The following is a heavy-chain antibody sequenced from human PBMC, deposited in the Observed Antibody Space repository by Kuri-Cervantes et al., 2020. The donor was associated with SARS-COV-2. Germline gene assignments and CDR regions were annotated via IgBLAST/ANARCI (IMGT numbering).Heavy chain of an antibody. J-gene: IGHJ4*02. CDR3: ARVGGVRDYNFDY. CDR1: GFTFSSYA. Sequence: GESLKISCAASGFTFSSYAMHWVRQASGKGLEWVAVISYDGSNKYYADSVKGRFTISRDNSKNTLYLQMNSLRSEDTAVYYCARVGGVRDYNFDYWGQGTLVTVSS. V-gene: IGHV3-30*04. D-gene: IGHD4-11*01. CDR2: ISYDGSNK.